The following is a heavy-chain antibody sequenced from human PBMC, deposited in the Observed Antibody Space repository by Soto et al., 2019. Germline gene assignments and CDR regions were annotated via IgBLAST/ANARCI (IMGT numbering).Heavy chain of an antibody. J-gene: IGHJ3*02. CDR2: IVVGSGNT. CDR3: AANGPEHIVVVPAEPDAFDI. CDR1: GFTFTSSA. Sequence: SVKVSCKASGFTFTSSAMQWVRQARGQRLEWIGWIVVGSGNTNYAQKFQERVTITRDMSTSTAYMELSSLRSEDTAVYYCAANGPEHIVVVPAEPDAFDIWGQGTMVTVSS. V-gene: IGHV1-58*02. D-gene: IGHD2-2*01.